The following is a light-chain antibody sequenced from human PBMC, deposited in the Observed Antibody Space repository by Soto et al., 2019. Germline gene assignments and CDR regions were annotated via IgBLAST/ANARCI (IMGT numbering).Light chain of an antibody. CDR3: QQTDTLPST. J-gene: IGKJ5*01. V-gene: IGKV1D-12*01. Sequence: DIQMTHSPSSVSAAVGERVTITCRASQVMSSWLAWYQQKPGKAPKLLIFAASTLQSGVPSRFSGSGSRTDFTLTITSLQPEDIGTYYCQQTDTLPSTFGQGTRLEIK. CDR1: QVMSSW. CDR2: AAS.